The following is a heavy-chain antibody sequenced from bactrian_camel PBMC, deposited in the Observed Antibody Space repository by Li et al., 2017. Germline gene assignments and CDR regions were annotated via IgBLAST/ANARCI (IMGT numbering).Heavy chain of an antibody. J-gene: IGHJ6*01. D-gene: IGHD5*01. Sequence: QLVESGGGLVQPGGSLRLSCAASGFTFSSYWMYWVCQAPGKGLEWVSTINSAGTSTYYADSVKGRFTISRDNAKNTAYLQMNSLKPEDSAVYYCVRDETGWIRGFGYWGQGTQVTVS. CDR3: VRDETGWIRGFGY. V-gene: IGHV3S25*01. CDR2: INSAGTST. CDR1: GFTFSSYW.